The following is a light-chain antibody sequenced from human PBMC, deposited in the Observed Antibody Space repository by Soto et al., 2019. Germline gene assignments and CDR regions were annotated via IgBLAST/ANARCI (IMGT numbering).Light chain of an antibody. J-gene: IGLJ1*01. Sequence: VLTHPPSVSGAPGQRVTISCTGSSANIGAAYNVDWYQQLSGTAPKLLIYGNNNRPSGVPARFSGSKSGTSASLAIAGLQAEDEGDYYCQSYDSSLSGYVFGTGTKVTVL. CDR3: QSYDSSLSGYV. CDR1: SANIGAAYN. V-gene: IGLV1-40*01. CDR2: GNN.